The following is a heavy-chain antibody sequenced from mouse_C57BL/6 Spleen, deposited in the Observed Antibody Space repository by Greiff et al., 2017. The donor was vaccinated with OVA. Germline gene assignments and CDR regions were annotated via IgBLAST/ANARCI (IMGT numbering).Heavy chain of an antibody. CDR2: ISDGGSYT. CDR3: ARDRDDGYGGFAY. CDR1: GFTFSSYA. D-gene: IGHD2-3*01. Sequence: VQLKESGGGLVKPGGSLKLSCAASGFTFSSYAMSWVRQTPEKRLEWVATISDGGSYTYYPDNVKGRFTISRDNAKNNLYLQMSHLKSEDTAMYYCARDRDDGYGGFAYWGQGTLVTVSA. J-gene: IGHJ3*01. V-gene: IGHV5-4*01.